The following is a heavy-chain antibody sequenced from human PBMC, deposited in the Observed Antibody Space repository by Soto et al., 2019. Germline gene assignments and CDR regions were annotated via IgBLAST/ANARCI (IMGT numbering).Heavy chain of an antibody. Sequence: PSETLSLTGTVSDGSINTRYSFWGWIRQPPGKEPEWIGSIYYSGSTSYNPSLKSRASISVDMSRHQFFLTLTSVTSADTALYYCATRQGRLGYFFDNWGQGTLVTVSS. D-gene: IGHD3-9*01. CDR1: DGSINTRYSF. CDR2: IYYSGST. J-gene: IGHJ4*02. V-gene: IGHV4-39*01. CDR3: ATRQGRLGYFFDN.